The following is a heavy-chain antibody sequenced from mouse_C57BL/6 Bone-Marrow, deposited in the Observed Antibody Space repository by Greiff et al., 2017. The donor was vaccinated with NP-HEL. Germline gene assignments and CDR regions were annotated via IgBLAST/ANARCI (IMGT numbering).Heavy chain of an antibody. CDR3: ARSPTVVAYRFAY. CDR1: GYAFSSSW. V-gene: IGHV1-82*01. CDR2: IYPGDGDT. D-gene: IGHD1-1*01. Sequence: QVQLKESGPELVKPGASVKISCKASGYAFSSSWMNWVKQRPGKGLEWIGRIYPGDGDTNYNGKFKGKATLTADKSSSTAYMQLSSLTSEDSAVYFCARSPTVVAYRFAYWGQGTLVTVSA. J-gene: IGHJ3*01.